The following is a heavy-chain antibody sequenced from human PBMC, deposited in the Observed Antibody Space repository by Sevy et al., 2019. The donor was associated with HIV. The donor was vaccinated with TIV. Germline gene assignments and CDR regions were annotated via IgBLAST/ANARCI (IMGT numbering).Heavy chain of an antibody. CDR1: GFTFDDHG. D-gene: IGHD3-10*01. J-gene: IGHJ6*02. CDR3: ARDAGTGGSYMGYYFGMDV. CDR2: VSWNGRSL. V-gene: IGHV3-9*01. Sequence: GGSLRLSCVTSGFTFDDHGMHWVREIPGKGLEWVSGVSWNGRSLGYADTVKGRFIISRDNAKKSVSLQMNSLRTEDTALDYCARDAGTGGSYMGYYFGMDVWGQGITVTVSS.